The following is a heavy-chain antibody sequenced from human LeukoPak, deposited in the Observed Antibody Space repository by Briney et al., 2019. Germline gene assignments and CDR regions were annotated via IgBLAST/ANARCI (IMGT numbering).Heavy chain of an antibody. Sequence: GASLRLSCAVSGFSLSRYAMSWVRKAPGKGLEWVSDISDSGGSTCYADSVKGRFTISRDNSRNTLYLQMNTLRAEDTAVYYCAKCRGSSWSDYFDYWGQGTLVTVSS. CDR2: ISDSGGST. CDR1: GFSLSRYA. J-gene: IGHJ4*02. D-gene: IGHD6-13*01. CDR3: AKCRGSSWSDYFDY. V-gene: IGHV3-23*01.